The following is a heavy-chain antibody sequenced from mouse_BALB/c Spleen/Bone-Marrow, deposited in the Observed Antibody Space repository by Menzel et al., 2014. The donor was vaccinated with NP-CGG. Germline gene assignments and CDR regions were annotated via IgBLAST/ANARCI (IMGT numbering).Heavy chain of an antibody. CDR2: IYPGDGDT. Sequence: VQLQESGAELVRPGSSVKISCKASGYAFSSYWMNWVKQRPGQGLEWIGQIYPGDGDTNYNGKFKGKATLTADKSSSTAYIQLSSLTSEDSAVYFCARMGDYSYYFDYWGQGTTLTVFS. D-gene: IGHD1-1*01. J-gene: IGHJ2*01. V-gene: IGHV1-80*01. CDR3: ARMGDYSYYFDY. CDR1: GYAFSSYW.